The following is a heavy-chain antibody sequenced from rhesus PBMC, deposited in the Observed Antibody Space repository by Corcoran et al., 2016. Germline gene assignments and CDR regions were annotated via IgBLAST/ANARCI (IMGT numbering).Heavy chain of an antibody. CDR3: AKGADTAGTVWIGDY. CDR1: GFTFSSYG. V-gene: IGHV3S5*01. J-gene: IGHJ4*01. D-gene: IGHD5-24*01. Sequence: EVQLVESGGGLVQPGGSLRLSCAASGFTFSSYGMSWVRQAPGRGLEWVSYISNGGGSTYSADSVKGRFTISRDNSKNTLSLQMNSLRAEDTAVYYCAKGADTAGTVWIGDYWGQGVLVTVSS. CDR2: ISNGGGST.